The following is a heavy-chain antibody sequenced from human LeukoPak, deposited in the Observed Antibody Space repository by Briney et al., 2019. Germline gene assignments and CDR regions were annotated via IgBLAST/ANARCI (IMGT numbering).Heavy chain of an antibody. Sequence: SETLSLTCTVSGTSISNDYWSWVRQPPGKGLEWIGYIYYSGSTNYNPSLTSRVTISVDTSKNQFSLKLSSVTAADTAVYYCARGTSGWYSDYWGQGTLVTVSS. CDR2: IYYSGST. J-gene: IGHJ4*02. V-gene: IGHV4-59*01. D-gene: IGHD6-19*01. CDR1: GTSISNDY. CDR3: ARGTSGWYSDY.